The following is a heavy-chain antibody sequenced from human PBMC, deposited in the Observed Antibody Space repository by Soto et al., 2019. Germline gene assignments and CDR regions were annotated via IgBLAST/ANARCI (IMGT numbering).Heavy chain of an antibody. CDR2: IRGSGGNT. V-gene: IGHV3-23*01. J-gene: IGHJ3*02. D-gene: IGHD6-19*01. CDR1: GFTFSTYA. Sequence: EVQLLESGGGLVQPGGSLRLSCAASGFTFSTYAMSWVRQAPGKGLEWVATIRGSGGNTHYADSVRGRFTTSRDNSETTVYLQMNSLRAEDTAVYYCARVNAQILSSGWYGGDDIWGHGTMVTVSS. CDR3: ARVNAQILSSGWYGGDDI.